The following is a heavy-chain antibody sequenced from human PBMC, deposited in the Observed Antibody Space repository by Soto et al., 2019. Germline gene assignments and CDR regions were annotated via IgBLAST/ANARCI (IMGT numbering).Heavy chain of an antibody. CDR1: GYTLTELS. V-gene: IGHV1-24*01. Sequence: ASVKVSSKVSGYTLTELSMHWVRQAPGKGLEWMGGFDPEDGETIYAQKFQGRVTMTEDTSTDTAYMELSSLRSEDTAVYYCATPRRGYSGYANYYFDYWGQGTLVTVSS. D-gene: IGHD5-12*01. CDR2: FDPEDGET. J-gene: IGHJ4*02. CDR3: ATPRRGYSGYANYYFDY.